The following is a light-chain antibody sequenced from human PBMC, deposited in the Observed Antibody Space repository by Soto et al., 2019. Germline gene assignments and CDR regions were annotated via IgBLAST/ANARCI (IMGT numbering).Light chain of an antibody. CDR3: QHYGNSPYT. J-gene: IGKJ2*01. CDR1: QSVASNF. CDR2: GAS. V-gene: IGKV3-20*01. Sequence: EIVLTQSPGPLSLSPGERATLSCRASQSVASNFLAWYQQKPGQAPRLLIYGASSRATGVPDRFSGSGSGTDFTLTISRLEPEDFAVYYCQHYGNSPYTFGQGTKLEIK.